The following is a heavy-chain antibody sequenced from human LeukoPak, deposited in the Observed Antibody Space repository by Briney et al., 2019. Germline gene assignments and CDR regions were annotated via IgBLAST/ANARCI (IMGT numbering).Heavy chain of an antibody. CDR1: GYTFTGYH. CDR3: ARDYCSSTSCLFDY. D-gene: IGHD2-2*01. V-gene: IGHV1-2*06. J-gene: IGHJ4*02. Sequence: ASVKVSCRASGYTFTGYHIHWVRQAPGQGLEWMGRIDPNSGDTNYAQNFQGRVTMTRDTSINTAYMELSRLRSDDTAVYYCARDYCSSTSCLFDYWGQGTLVTVSS. CDR2: IDPNSGDT.